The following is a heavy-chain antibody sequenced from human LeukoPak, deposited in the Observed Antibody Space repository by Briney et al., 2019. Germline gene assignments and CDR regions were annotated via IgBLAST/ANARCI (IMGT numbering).Heavy chain of an antibody. CDR2: INWNGDST. Sequence: GGSLRLSCAASGFTFDDFGMSWVRQAPGKGLEWVSGINWNGDSTGYADSVKGRFTISRDNVKNTLNLQMNSLRPEDTAMYYCAKELLTSGSCFDFCGQGTLVTVSS. CDR3: AKELLTSGSCFDF. J-gene: IGHJ4*02. V-gene: IGHV3-20*04. CDR1: GFTFDDFG. D-gene: IGHD3-10*01.